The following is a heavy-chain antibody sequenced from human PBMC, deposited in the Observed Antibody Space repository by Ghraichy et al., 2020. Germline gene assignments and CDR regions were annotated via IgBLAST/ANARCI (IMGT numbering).Heavy chain of an antibody. CDR3: AARGTMRFGEFHNPPNAVTTSSSDYFDY. Sequence: SVKVSCKASGFTFTSSAVQWVRQARGQRLEWIGWIVVGSGNTNYAQKFQERVTITRDMSTSTAYMELSSLRSEDTAVYYCAARGTMRFGEFHNPPNAVTTSSSDYFDYWGQGTLVTVSS. V-gene: IGHV1-58*01. J-gene: IGHJ4*02. CDR1: GFTFTSSA. CDR2: IVVGSGNT. D-gene: IGHD3-10*01.